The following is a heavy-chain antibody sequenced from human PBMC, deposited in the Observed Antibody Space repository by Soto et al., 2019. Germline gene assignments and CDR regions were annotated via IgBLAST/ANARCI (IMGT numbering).Heavy chain of an antibody. CDR2: LNIAGTI. Sequence: SETLSLTCSVSGASISSFNWNWVRQPAGKGPEWVGRLNIAGTINYNPSLKSRIAMSMDTSKNQISLHLRSVTAADTAIYYCARDRGEYTSSWFWYFSHWGHGTLVTVSS. CDR1: GASISSFN. J-gene: IGHJ2*01. CDR3: ARDRGEYTSSWFWYFSH. V-gene: IGHV4-4*07. D-gene: IGHD6-13*01.